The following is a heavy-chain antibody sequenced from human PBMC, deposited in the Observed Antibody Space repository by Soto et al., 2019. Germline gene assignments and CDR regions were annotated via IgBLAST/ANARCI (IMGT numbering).Heavy chain of an antibody. CDR3: AREWSAAGHFYGMDV. CDR2: MNTNSDDT. J-gene: IGHJ6*02. D-gene: IGHD6-13*01. V-gene: IGHV1-8*01. Sequence: ASVKVSCKTSGYTFTSYDINWVRQAPGQGLEWVGWMNTNSDDTRSAQKFRGRLTLTRDKSMRAVYMKLSNLRPDDSAVYYCAREWSAAGHFYGMDVWGQGATVTVSS. CDR1: GYTFTSYD.